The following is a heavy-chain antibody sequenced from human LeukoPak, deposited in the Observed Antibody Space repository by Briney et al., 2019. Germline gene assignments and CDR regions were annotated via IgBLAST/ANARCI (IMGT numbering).Heavy chain of an antibody. D-gene: IGHD5-12*01. CDR2: ISSSSSYT. CDR3: ASAPTRDY. V-gene: IGHV3-21*01. J-gene: IGHJ4*02. CDR1: GFTFSSYS. Sequence: GGSLRLSCAASGFTFSSYSMNWVRQAPGKGLEWVSSISSSSSYTYYADSVKGRFTISRDNAKNSLYLQMNSLRAEDTAVYYCASAPTRDYWGQGTLVTVSS.